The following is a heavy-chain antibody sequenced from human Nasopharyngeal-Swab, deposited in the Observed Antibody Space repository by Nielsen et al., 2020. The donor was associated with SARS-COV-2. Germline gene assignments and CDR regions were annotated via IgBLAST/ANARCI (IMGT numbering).Heavy chain of an antibody. CDR3: AAPSVAGAGWFDP. V-gene: IGHV4-39*01. CDR2: IYYSGST. D-gene: IGHD6-19*01. J-gene: IGHJ5*02. Sequence: WSRKRPGKGLEWIGSIYYSGSTYYNPSLKSRVTISVDTSKNQFSLKLSSVTAADTAVYYCAAPSVAGAGWFDPWGQGTLVTVSS.